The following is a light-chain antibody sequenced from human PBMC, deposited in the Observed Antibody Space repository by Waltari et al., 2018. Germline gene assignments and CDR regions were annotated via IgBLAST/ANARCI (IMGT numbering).Light chain of an antibody. Sequence: DIQMTQSPSSLSASVGDRVTITCRPSQSILTYLNWYQQKPGKAPKVLISAVCTLQRGVPSRFSGSGSGTDFTLTISSLQPEDFATYYCQQTYSVPLTFGGGTKVEVK. CDR1: QSILTY. CDR2: AVC. V-gene: IGKV1-39*01. J-gene: IGKJ4*01. CDR3: QQTYSVPLT.